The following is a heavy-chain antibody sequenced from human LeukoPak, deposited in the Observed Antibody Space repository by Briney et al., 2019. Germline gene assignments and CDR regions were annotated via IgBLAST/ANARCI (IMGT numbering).Heavy chain of an antibody. D-gene: IGHD1/OR15-1a*01. CDR1: GFSFSDAW. CDR2: IKSKVDGETI. CDR3: STERGTTMITDLFL. V-gene: IGHV3-15*07. Sequence: KTGGSLRLSCAASGFSFSDAWMNWVRQAPGKGLEWVGRIKSKVDGETIDYAAPVKGRFTISRDDSKNTLYLQMNSLKTEDTAVYFCSTERGTTMITDLFLWGQGTKVIVSS. J-gene: IGHJ3*01.